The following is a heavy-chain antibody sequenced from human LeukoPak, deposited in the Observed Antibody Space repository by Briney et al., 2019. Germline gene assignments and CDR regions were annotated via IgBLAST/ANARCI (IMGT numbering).Heavy chain of an antibody. CDR2: INPNSGGT. D-gene: IGHD3-10*01. Sequence: ASVKVSCKASGFTFTSSAMQWVRQARGQRLEWMGWINPNSGGTNYAQKFQGRVTMTRDTSISTAYMELSRLRSDDTAVYYCARSTRYYGSGSYTVYFDYWGQGTLVTVSS. J-gene: IGHJ4*02. CDR3: ARSTRYYGSGSYTVYFDY. CDR1: GFTFTSSA. V-gene: IGHV1-2*02.